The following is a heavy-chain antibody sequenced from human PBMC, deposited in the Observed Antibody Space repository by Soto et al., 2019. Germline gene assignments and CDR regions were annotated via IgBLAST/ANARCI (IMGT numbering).Heavy chain of an antibody. CDR3: ASRSAVYDYVWGSYRPRPTYYYYYYGMDV. J-gene: IGHJ6*02. Sequence: ASVKVSCKASGGTFSSYAISWVRQAPGQGLEWMGGIIPIFGTANYAQKFQGRVTITADESTSTAYMELSSLRSEDTAVYYCASRSAVYDYVWGSYRPRPTYYYYYYGMDVWGQGTTVTVSS. V-gene: IGHV1-69*13. CDR1: GGTFSSYA. CDR2: IIPIFGTA. D-gene: IGHD3-16*02.